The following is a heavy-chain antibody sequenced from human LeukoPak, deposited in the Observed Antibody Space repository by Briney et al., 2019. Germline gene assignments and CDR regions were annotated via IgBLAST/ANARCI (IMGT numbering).Heavy chain of an antibody. J-gene: IGHJ5*02. Sequence: GGSLRLSCAASGFIFSQYSMNWVRQAPGKGLEWVSHTRSSSETFCADSVKGRFTISRDNARNSLYLQMNNLRGEDTAIYYCARDAGNSGYGCDLWGQGTLVTVSS. CDR3: ARDAGNSGYGCDL. D-gene: IGHD5-12*01. CDR1: GFIFSQYS. CDR2: TRSSSET. V-gene: IGHV3-48*01.